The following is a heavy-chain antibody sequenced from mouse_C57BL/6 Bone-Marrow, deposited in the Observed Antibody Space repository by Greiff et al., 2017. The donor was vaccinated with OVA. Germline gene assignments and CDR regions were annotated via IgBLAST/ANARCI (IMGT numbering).Heavy chain of an antibody. V-gene: IGHV14-4*01. D-gene: IGHD1-1*01. CDR1: GFNIKDDY. CDR3: TTGGYYGTY. CDR2: IDPENGDT. J-gene: IGHJ3*01. Sequence: VHVKQSGAELVRPGASVKLSCTASGFNIKDDYMHWVKQRPEQGLEWIGWIDPENGDTEYASKFQGKATITADTSSNTAYLQLSNLTSEDTAVYYCTTGGYYGTYWGQGTLVTVSA.